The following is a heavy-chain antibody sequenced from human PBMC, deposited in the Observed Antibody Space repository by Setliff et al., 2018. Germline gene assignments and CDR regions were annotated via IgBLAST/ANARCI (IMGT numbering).Heavy chain of an antibody. CDR2: IISSGSHI. CDR1: GFTFSSYT. Sequence: GGSLRLSCAGSGFTFSSYTMNWVRQAPGKGLEWVSSIISSGSHIYYADSVKGRFTSSRDNAKNSLYLQMNSLRADDTAVYYCTRDYGFCSGGSCYLAMPAAFDIWGQGTMVTVSS. J-gene: IGHJ3*02. CDR3: TRDYGFCSGGSCYLAMPAAFDI. V-gene: IGHV3-21*01. D-gene: IGHD2-15*01.